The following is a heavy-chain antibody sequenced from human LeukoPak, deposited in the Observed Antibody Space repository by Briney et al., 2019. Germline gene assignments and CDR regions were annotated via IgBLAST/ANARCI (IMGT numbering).Heavy chain of an antibody. CDR2: IYYSGST. Sequence: SETLSLTRTVSGGSISSYYWSWIRQPPGKGLEWIGYIYYSGSTNYNPSLKSRVTISVDTSKNQFSLKLSSVTAADTAVYYCARHWPQAVDYWGQGTLVTVSS. CDR3: ARHWPQAVDY. V-gene: IGHV4-59*08. CDR1: GGSISSYY. D-gene: IGHD6-19*01. J-gene: IGHJ4*02.